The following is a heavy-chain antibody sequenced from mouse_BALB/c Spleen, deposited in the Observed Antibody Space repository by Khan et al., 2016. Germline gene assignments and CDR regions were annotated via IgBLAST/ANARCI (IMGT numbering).Heavy chain of an antibody. CDR1: GFDFSRYW. J-gene: IGHJ1*01. CDR3: ASTFWCFDV. V-gene: IGHV4-1*02. Sequence: EVKLLESGGGLVQPGGSLKLSCAASGFDFSRYWMSWVRQAPGKGLEWIGEINPASSTINYTPSLKDKFIFSRDNAKNTLYLQMRQARSEATALPYCASTFWCFDVWGAGTTVTVSS. CDR2: INPASSTI.